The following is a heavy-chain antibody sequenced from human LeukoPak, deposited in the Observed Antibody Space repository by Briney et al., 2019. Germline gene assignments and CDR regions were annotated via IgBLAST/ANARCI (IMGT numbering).Heavy chain of an antibody. D-gene: IGHD6-19*01. V-gene: IGHV3-30-3*01. CDR2: ISYDGSNK. J-gene: IGHJ4*02. CDR1: GFTFSSYA. CDR3: ARDAGLAYFDY. Sequence: PGGSLRLSCAAPGFTFSSYAMHWVRQAPGKGLEWVAVISYDGSNKYYADSVKGRFTISRDNSKNTLYLQMNSLRAEDTAVYYCARDAGLAYFDYWGQGTLVTVSS.